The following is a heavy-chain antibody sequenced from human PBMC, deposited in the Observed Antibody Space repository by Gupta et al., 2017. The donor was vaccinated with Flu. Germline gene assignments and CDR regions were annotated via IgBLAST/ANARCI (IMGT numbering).Heavy chain of an antibody. V-gene: IGHV3-21*01. J-gene: IGHJ4*02. Sequence: EVQLVESGGGLVKPGGSLRLSCAASGFTFSSYSMNWVRQAPGKGLEWVSSISSSSSYRYYADSVKGRFTISRDNAKNSLYLQMNSLRAEDTAVYYCARVETGSYYLFPPLPFYWGQGTLVTVSS. CDR3: ARVETGSYYLFPPLPFY. CDR2: ISSSSSYR. D-gene: IGHD1-26*01. CDR1: GFTFSSYS.